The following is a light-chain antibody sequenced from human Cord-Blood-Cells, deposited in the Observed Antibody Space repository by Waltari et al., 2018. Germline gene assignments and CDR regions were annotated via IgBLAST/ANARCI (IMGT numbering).Light chain of an antibody. J-gene: IGKJ4*01. V-gene: IGKV3-11*01. Sequence: EIVLTQSPATLSLSPGERATLSCRASQSVSSYLAWYQQKPGQAPRLLIYDASNRATGIPARFRGSGAGADFTLTNSRLEAEDFAVYYCQQRSNWPTFGGGTKVEIK. CDR2: DAS. CDR1: QSVSSY. CDR3: QQRSNWPT.